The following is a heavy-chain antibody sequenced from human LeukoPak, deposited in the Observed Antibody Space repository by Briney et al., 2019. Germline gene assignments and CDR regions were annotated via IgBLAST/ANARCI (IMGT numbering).Heavy chain of an antibody. V-gene: IGHV3-30*18. CDR2: ISYDGSDK. J-gene: IGHJ4*02. D-gene: IGHD1-1*01. CDR3: AKDRLRYNWNDVFDY. CDR1: GFTFSSYG. Sequence: GGSLRLSCAASGFTFSSYGMHWVRQAPGKGLEWVAVISYDGSDKYYADSVKGRFTISRDNSKNTLYLQMNSLRAEDTAVYYCAKDRLRYNWNDVFDYWGQGTLVAVSS.